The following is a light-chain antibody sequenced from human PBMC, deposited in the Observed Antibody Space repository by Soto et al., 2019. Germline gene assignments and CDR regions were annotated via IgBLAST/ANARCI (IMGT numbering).Light chain of an antibody. V-gene: IGKV4-1*01. J-gene: IGKJ1*01. Sequence: DIVMTQSPDSLAVSLGERATTNCKSSQSVLYSSNNKNYLAWYQQKPGQPPKLLIYWASTRESGVPDRFSGSGSGTDFTLTIGSLQAEDVAVYYCQQYYSTPWTFGQGTKVEIK. CDR2: WAS. CDR3: QQYYSTPWT. CDR1: QSVLYSSNNKNY.